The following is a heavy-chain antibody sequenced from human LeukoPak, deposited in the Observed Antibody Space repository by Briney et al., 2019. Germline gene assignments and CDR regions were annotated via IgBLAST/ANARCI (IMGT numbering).Heavy chain of an antibody. CDR2: INHSGST. CDR1: GGSFSGYY. J-gene: IGHJ6*03. Sequence: PSETLSLTCAVYGGSFSGYYWSWIRQPPGKGLEWIGEINHSGSTNYNPSLKSRVTISVDTSKNQFSLKLSSVTAADTAVYYCASRTYYNYYMDVWGKGTTVTVSS. V-gene: IGHV4-34*01. CDR3: ASRTYYNYYMDV.